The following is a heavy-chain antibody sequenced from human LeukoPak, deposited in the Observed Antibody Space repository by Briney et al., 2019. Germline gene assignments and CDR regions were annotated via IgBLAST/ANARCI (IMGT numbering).Heavy chain of an antibody. CDR3: ARDIRASSSWLRVDP. J-gene: IGHJ5*02. D-gene: IGHD6-13*01. V-gene: IGHV4-4*02. CDR1: GGSISSSNW. CDR2: IYHSGST. Sequence: KPSETLSLTCAVSGGSISSSNWWSWVRQPPGKGLEWIGEIYHSGSTNYNPSLKSRVTISVDKSKNQFSLKLSSVTAADTAVYYCARDIRASSSWLRVDPWGQGTLVTVSS.